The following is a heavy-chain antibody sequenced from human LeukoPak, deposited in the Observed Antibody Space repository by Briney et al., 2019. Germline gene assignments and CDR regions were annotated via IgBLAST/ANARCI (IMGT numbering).Heavy chain of an antibody. CDR2: ISGSGGST. Sequence: GGSLRLSCAASGFTFSSYVMSWVRQAAGKGLEWVSAISGSGGSTYYADSVKGRFTISRDNSKNTLYLQVNILRAEDTAVYYCARTYRSSWYYFDYWGQGTLVTVSS. D-gene: IGHD6-13*01. CDR1: GFTFSSYV. V-gene: IGHV3-23*01. CDR3: ARTYRSSWYYFDY. J-gene: IGHJ4*02.